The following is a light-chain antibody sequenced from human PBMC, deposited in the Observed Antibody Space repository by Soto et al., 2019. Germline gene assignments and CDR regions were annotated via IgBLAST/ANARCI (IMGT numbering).Light chain of an antibody. CDR1: SSDVGSYNR. J-gene: IGLJ3*02. V-gene: IGLV2-18*01. CDR2: DVS. Sequence: QSSLTQPPSVSGSPGQTVTISCTGTSSDVGSYNRVSWYQQPPGTAPKLMIYDVSKRPSGVPDRFSGSKSGNTASLTISGLQAEDEADYYCSLYTSSSTPHGVFGGGTKLTVL. CDR3: SLYTSSSTPHGV.